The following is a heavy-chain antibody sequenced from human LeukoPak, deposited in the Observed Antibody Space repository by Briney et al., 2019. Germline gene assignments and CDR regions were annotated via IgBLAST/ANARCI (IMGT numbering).Heavy chain of an antibody. CDR2: IYPGDSDT. CDR3: ARLGGITMVRGVIHDGMDV. Sequence: GESLKISCKGSGYSFTSYWIGWVRQMPGKGLEWMGIIYPGDSDTRYSLSFQGQVTISADKSISTAYLQWSSLKASDTAMYYCARLGGITMVRGVIHDGMDVWGQGTTVTVSS. D-gene: IGHD3-10*01. J-gene: IGHJ6*02. V-gene: IGHV5-51*01. CDR1: GYSFTSYW.